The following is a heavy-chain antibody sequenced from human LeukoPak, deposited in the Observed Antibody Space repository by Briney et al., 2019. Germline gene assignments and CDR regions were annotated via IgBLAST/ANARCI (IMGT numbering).Heavy chain of an antibody. CDR1: GGSISSSSYY. Sequence: SETLSLTCTVSGGSISSSSYYWGWIRQPPGKGLEWIGSIYYSGSTYYNPSLKSRVTISVDTSKNQFSLKLSSVTAADTAVYYCARLLGVIRGFRYLDVWGKGTTVTISS. CDR2: IYYSGST. J-gene: IGHJ6*03. D-gene: IGHD3-10*01. V-gene: IGHV4-39*07. CDR3: ARLLGVIRGFRYLDV.